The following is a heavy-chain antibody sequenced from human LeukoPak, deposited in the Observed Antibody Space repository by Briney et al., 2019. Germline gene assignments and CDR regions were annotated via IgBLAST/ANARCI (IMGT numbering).Heavy chain of an antibody. J-gene: IGHJ3*02. V-gene: IGHV4-39*01. CDR2: LYYSLYYSGST. CDR1: ADSISSSSPY. CDR3: ARHTRPGYSGYENAFDI. Sequence: SETLSLTCTVSADSISSSSPYWGWIRQPPGKGLERIGSLYYSLYYSGSTHYNPSLRSRLTMSVDTSKNQFSLKLSSVTAADTAVYYCARHTRPGYSGYENAFDIWGQGNMVTVSS. D-gene: IGHD5-12*01.